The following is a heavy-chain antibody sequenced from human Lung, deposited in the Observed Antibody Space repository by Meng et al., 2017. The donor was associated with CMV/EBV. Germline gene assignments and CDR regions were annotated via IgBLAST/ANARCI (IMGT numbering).Heavy chain of an antibody. D-gene: IGHD3-3*01. V-gene: IGHV4-59*01. CDR1: GGSISSYY. Sequence: LXXTVSGGSISSYYWSWIRQPPGKGLEWIGYIYYSGSTNYNPSLKSRVTISVDTSKNQFSLKLSSVTAADTAVYYCARASYYDFWSGPGNWFDPWGQGTXVTVSS. J-gene: IGHJ5*02. CDR2: IYYSGST. CDR3: ARASYYDFWSGPGNWFDP.